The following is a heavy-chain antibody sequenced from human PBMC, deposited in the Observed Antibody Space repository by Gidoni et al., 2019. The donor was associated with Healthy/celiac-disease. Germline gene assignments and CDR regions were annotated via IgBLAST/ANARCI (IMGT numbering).Heavy chain of an antibody. CDR3: ARDEVDYYDSSGYYPVHFDY. CDR1: GYTFTSYG. D-gene: IGHD3-22*01. Sequence: QVQLVQSGAEVKKPGASVQVSCKASGYTFTSYGISWVRPAPGQGLEWMGWISAYNGNTNYAQKLQGRVTMTTDTATSTAYMELRSLRSDDTAVYYCARDEVDYYDSSGYYPVHFDYWGQGTLVTVSS. CDR2: ISAYNGNT. J-gene: IGHJ4*02. V-gene: IGHV1-18*01.